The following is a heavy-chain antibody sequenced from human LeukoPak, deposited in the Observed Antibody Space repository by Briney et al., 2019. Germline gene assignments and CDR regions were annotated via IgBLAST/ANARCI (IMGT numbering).Heavy chain of an antibody. J-gene: IGHJ1*01. V-gene: IGHV4-34*01. CDR2: INHSGST. Sequence: PGGSLRLSCAASGFTFSSYSMNWVRQAPGKGLEWIGEINHSGSTNSNPSLKSRVTISVDTSKNQFSLKLSSVTAADTAVYYCARVHYGDYAEYFQHWGQGTLVTVSS. CDR1: GFTFSSYS. CDR3: ARVHYGDYAEYFQH. D-gene: IGHD4-17*01.